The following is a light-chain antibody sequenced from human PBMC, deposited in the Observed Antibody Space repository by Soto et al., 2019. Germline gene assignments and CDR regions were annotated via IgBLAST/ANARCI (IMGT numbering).Light chain of an antibody. Sequence: QSALTQPTSASGTPGQKVTISCSGRSSNIGSNYVYWYQQLPGTAPKLLIYRNDQRPSGVPDRFSGSKSGTSASLAISGLRSEDEADYYCAAWDDSPNYVFGTGTKLTVL. CDR3: AAWDDSPNYV. CDR2: RND. J-gene: IGLJ1*01. CDR1: SSNIGSNY. V-gene: IGLV1-47*01.